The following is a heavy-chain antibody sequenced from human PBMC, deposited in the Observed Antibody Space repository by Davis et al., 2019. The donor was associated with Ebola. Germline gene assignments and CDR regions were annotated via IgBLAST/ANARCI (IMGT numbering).Heavy chain of an antibody. CDR2: ISSSSSYI. J-gene: IGHJ3*02. CDR3: ARDRSGEMADEWAPLLACDI. Sequence: SLKTPCAASGFTFSSHSMNWVRQAPGKGLEWVSSISSSSSYIYYADSVKGRFTISRDNAKNSLYLQMNSLRAEDTAVYYCARDRSGEMADEWAPLLACDIWGQGKMVTVAS. V-gene: IGHV3-21*01. D-gene: IGHD5-24*01. CDR1: GFTFSSHS.